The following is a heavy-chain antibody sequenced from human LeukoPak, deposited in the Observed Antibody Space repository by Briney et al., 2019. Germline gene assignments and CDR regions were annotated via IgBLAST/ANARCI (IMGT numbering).Heavy chain of an antibody. J-gene: IGHJ4*02. CDR1: VFSFSSYD. V-gene: IGHV3-74*01. Sequence: WGSLSLACTPSVFSFSSYDWRWVRQTPGKGLVWVSHINRDGITTDYAEPVKGRFTISRDNAKNTLYLQVNSLRAEDTAVYYCVRGAKGQYCLDYWGQGTLVTVSS. D-gene: IGHD2/OR15-2a*01. CDR2: INRDGITT. CDR3: VRGAKGQYCLDY.